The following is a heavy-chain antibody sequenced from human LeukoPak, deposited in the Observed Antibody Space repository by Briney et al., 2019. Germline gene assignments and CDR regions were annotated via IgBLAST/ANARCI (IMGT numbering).Heavy chain of an antibody. J-gene: IGHJ4*02. V-gene: IGHV3-74*01. CDR1: GFTFSNYW. CDR3: ARGPVFIAVAGSDY. Sequence: PGGSLRLSCATSGFTFSNYWMHWVRQAPGKGLVWVSRINGDGSTTNYADSVKGRFTISRDNAKNTLYLQMNSLRAEDTAVYYCARGPVFIAVAGSDYWGQGNLVTVSS. D-gene: IGHD6-19*01. CDR2: INGDGSTT.